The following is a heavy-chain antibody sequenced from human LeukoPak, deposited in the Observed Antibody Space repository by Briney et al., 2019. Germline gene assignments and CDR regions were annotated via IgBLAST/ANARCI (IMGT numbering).Heavy chain of an antibody. CDR2: IYSGGST. V-gene: IGHV3-53*01. CDR1: GFTVSSNY. J-gene: IGHJ4*02. Sequence: PGGSLRLSCAASGFTVSSNYMSWVRQAPGKGLEWVSIIYSGGSTYYADSVKGRFTISRDISKNALFLQMNSLRAENTAVYYCARGYSYGYFDYWGQGTLVTVSS. D-gene: IGHD5-18*01. CDR3: ARGYSYGYFDY.